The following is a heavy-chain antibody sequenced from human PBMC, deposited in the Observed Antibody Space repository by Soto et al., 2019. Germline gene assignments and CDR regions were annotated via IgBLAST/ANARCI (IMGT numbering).Heavy chain of an antibody. CDR3: ARLYSGSRLDY. V-gene: IGHV1-46*02. CDR1: GYTFNTYN. D-gene: IGHD1-26*01. Sequence: QVQLVQSGAEVKKPGASVKVSCKASGYTFNTYNMYWVRQAPGQGLEWVGVINPSIGSTNYAQKFQGRVIMTRDTSTSTVYMELSTLRSDDTAVYYCARLYSGSRLDYWGQGTLVTVSS. J-gene: IGHJ4*02. CDR2: INPSIGST.